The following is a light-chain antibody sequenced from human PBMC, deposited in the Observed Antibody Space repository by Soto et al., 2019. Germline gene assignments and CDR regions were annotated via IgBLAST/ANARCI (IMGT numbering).Light chain of an antibody. CDR3: QSYDSSLSGHV. Sequence: QSVLTQPPSVSGAPGQRVTISCTGSSSNIGAGYHVHWYQQLPGTAPKLLIHDNNNRPSGVPDRFSGSRSGTSASLAITGLQTEDEADYYCQSYDSSLSGHVFGTGTKLTVL. V-gene: IGLV1-40*01. CDR1: SSNIGAGYH. J-gene: IGLJ1*01. CDR2: DNN.